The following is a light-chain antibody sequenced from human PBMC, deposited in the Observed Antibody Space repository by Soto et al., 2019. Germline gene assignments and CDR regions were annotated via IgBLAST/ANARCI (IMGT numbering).Light chain of an antibody. CDR1: QSVTSSY. V-gene: IGKV3-20*01. CDR2: GAS. Sequence: EIVLTQSPGTLSLSPGERATLSCRASQSVTSSYLAWYQQKPGQAPRLLIYGASTRATGLPDRFSGSGSGTDFTLTISRLEPEDFAVYYCQQYGNSPPLTFGGGTKVEIK. CDR3: QQYGNSPPLT. J-gene: IGKJ4*01.